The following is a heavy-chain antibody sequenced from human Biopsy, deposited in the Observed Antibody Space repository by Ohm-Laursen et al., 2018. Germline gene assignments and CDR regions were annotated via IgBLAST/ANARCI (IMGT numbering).Heavy chain of an antibody. CDR2: ISNDGDIK. V-gene: IGHV3-30*18. CDR1: EFTFSTYS. Sequence: SLRLSCTASEFTFSTYSMNWVRQAPGKGLEWVSLISNDGDIKYSADSMEGRFTISRDNSRNTLFLQMNSLKAEDTAVYYCAKDRFPYTSGYSSVFEYWGQGTLVTVSS. J-gene: IGHJ4*02. D-gene: IGHD3-22*01. CDR3: AKDRFPYTSGYSSVFEY.